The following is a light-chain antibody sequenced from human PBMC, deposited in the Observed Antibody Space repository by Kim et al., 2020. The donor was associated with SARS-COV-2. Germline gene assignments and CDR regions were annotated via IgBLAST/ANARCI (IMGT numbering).Light chain of an antibody. V-gene: IGKV3-20*01. J-gene: IGKJ1*01. CDR2: GAS. CDR3: QQYSSSPAT. CDR1: QSVSSHY. Sequence: APGERATLSCRASQSVSSHYLAWYQQKPGQAPRLLSYGASSRATGIPDRFSGSGSGTDFTLTITRLEPEDFAVYYCQQYSSSPATFGQGTKVDIK.